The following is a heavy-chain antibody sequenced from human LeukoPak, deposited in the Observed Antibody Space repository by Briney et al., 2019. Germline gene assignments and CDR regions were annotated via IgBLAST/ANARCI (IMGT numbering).Heavy chain of an antibody. J-gene: IGHJ4*02. CDR3: ARTLTYYYGSGSYFPDY. D-gene: IGHD3-10*01. CDR1: GYTFTGYY. CDR2: INPNSGGT. V-gene: IGHV1-2*02. Sequence: ASVKVSCKASGYTFTGYYMHWVRQAPGQGLEWMGWINPNSGGTNYAQKFQGRVTMTRDTSISTAYMELSRLRSDDTAVYYCARTLTYYYGSGSYFPDYWGQGTLVTVSS.